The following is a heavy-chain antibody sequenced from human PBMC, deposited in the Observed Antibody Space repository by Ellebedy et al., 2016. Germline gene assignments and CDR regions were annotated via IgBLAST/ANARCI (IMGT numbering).Heavy chain of an antibody. CDR3: AYSRSWYRGYYYYAMDV. CDR1: GDSVSSNSAA. Sequence: SETLSLXXAISGDSVSSNSAAWNWIRQSPSSGLEWLGRTYYRSKWYNDYALSMKSRVTINADTSKNQFSLHLESVTPEDTAVYYCAYSRSWYRGYYYYAMDVWGQGTTVTVSS. J-gene: IGHJ6*02. D-gene: IGHD6-13*01. CDR2: TYYRSKWYN. V-gene: IGHV6-1*01.